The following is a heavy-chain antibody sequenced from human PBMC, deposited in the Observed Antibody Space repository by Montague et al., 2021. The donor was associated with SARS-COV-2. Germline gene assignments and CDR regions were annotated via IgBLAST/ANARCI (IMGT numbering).Heavy chain of an antibody. Sequence: TLSLTCTVSGGSISSGGYYWSWIRQHPGKGLEWIGCIYYSGSTYYNPSLKSRVTISVDTSKNQFSLKLSSVTAADTAVYYCARAQWGQQLATWYFDLWGRGTLVTVSS. J-gene: IGHJ2*01. CDR3: ARAQWGQQLATWYFDL. CDR1: GGSISSGGYY. CDR2: IYYSGST. V-gene: IGHV4-31*03. D-gene: IGHD6-13*01.